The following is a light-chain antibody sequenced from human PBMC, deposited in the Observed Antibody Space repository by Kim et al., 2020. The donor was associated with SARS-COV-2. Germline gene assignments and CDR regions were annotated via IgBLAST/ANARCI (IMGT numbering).Light chain of an antibody. CDR2: DVT. CDR1: SRDVGAHDY. J-gene: IGLJ3*02. CDR3: CSYTTRTTWV. Sequence: GQSITISCTGTSRDVGAHDYVAWYKQHPKKAPQLMIYDVTKRPSGVSTRFSGSKSGNTASLTISGLQAEDEADYYCCSYTTRTTWVFGGGTQLTVL. V-gene: IGLV2-14*03.